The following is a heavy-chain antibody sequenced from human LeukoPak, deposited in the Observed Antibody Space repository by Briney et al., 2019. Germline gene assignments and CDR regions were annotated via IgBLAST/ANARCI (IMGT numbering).Heavy chain of an antibody. CDR1: GYTFTGYF. V-gene: IGHV1-2*02. CDR2: INPSSGAT. J-gene: IGHJ4*02. D-gene: IGHD3-22*01. Sequence: GASVKVSCKASGYTFTGYFIHWVRQAPGQGLEWMGWINPSSGATNYAQNFQGRVTLTREMSISTAYMEVSRLLSDDTAVYCCARVTHDRSGYYNGIPYWGQGTLVIVSS. CDR3: ARVTHDRSGYYNGIPY.